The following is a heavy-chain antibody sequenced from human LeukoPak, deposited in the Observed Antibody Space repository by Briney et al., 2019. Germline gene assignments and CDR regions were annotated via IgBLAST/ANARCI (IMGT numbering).Heavy chain of an antibody. CDR1: GFTCCDYW. V-gene: IGHV3-7*01. Sequence: GGALRHSSADSGFTCCDYWMSGGRQAPGEGLEGGAKIKHDGDDENYVDSVRGGFTRSRGKAKNALYLQMNSLRAEDTAVYYCARVAPDGYNFLGMDVWGQGTKVTVSS. CDR2: IKHDGDDE. CDR3: ARVAPDGYNFLGMDV. D-gene: IGHD5-24*01. J-gene: IGHJ6*02.